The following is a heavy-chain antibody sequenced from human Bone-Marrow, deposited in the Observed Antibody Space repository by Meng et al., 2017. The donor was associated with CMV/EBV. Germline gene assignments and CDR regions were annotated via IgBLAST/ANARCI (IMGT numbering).Heavy chain of an antibody. CDR1: GGSFSGYY. CDR2: INHSGST. D-gene: IGHD6-6*01. V-gene: IGHV4-34*01. CDR3: ARSGRTKARPAYYYGKDV. J-gene: IGHJ6*02. Sequence: SETLSLTCAVYGGSFSGYYWSWIRQPPGKGLEWIGEINHSGSTNYNPSLKSRVTISVDTSKNQFSMKLSSVTAADTAVYYCARSGRTKARPAYYYGKDVWDQRTTVTVSS.